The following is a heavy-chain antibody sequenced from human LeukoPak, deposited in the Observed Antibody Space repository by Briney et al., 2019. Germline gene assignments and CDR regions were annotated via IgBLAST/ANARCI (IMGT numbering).Heavy chain of an antibody. CDR2: IIPIFGTA. CDR3: ARVVYANYYYYYMDV. V-gene: IGHV1-69*05. CDR1: GGTFSSYA. D-gene: IGHD2-8*01. J-gene: IGHJ6*03. Sequence: ASVKVSCKASGGTFSSYAISWVRQAPGQGLEWMGGIIPIFGTANYAQKFQGRVTITTDESTGTAYMELCSLRSEDTAVYYCARVVYANYYYYYMDVWGKGTTVTVSS.